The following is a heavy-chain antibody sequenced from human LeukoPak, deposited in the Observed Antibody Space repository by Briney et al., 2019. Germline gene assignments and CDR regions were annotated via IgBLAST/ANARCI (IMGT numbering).Heavy chain of an antibody. Sequence: ASVKVSCKASGYTFSGYYMNWVRQAPGQGLEWMGWINPNSGGTHYAQKFQGRVTMTRDTSISTAYMELSRLRSDDTAVYYCARVKIAVVGNYFDYWGQGTLVTVSS. CDR1: GYTFSGYY. V-gene: IGHV1-2*02. CDR3: ARVKIAVVGNYFDY. J-gene: IGHJ4*02. CDR2: INPNSGGT. D-gene: IGHD6-13*01.